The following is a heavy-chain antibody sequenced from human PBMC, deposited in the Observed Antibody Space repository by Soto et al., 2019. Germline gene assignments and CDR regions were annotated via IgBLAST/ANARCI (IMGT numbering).Heavy chain of an antibody. CDR3: AGVGGFGATTIDY. J-gene: IGHJ4*02. Sequence: QVQLQESGPGLVKPSQTLSLTCTVSGGSISSGDYYWSWIRQPPGKGLEWIGYIYYRGRTSYSPSLKRRVTIAVDTSKNQFARQLSSVTAADTAVYDSAGVGGFGATTIDYWGQGTLVTVSS. CDR2: IYYRGRT. D-gene: IGHD3-10*01. V-gene: IGHV4-30-4*01. CDR1: GGSISSGDYY.